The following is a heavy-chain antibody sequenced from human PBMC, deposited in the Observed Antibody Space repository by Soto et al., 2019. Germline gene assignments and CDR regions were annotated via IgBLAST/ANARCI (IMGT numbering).Heavy chain of an antibody. CDR3: ARDGIRGTAMVNKGYYYGMDV. V-gene: IGHV3-7*01. D-gene: IGHD5-18*01. CDR2: IKQDGSEK. J-gene: IGHJ6*02. CDR1: GFTFSSYW. Sequence: VGSLRLSCAASGFTFSSYWMSWVRQAPGKGLEWVANIKQDGSEKYYVDSVKGRFTISRDNAKNSLYLQMNSLRAEDTAVYYCARDGIRGTAMVNKGYYYGMDVWGQGTTVTVSS.